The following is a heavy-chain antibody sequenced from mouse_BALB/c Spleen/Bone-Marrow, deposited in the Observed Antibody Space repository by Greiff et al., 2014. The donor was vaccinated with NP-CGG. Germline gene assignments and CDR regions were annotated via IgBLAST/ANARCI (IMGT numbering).Heavy chain of an antibody. CDR1: GYTFSGYW. CDR2: ILPGSTST. V-gene: IGHV1-9*01. Sequence: QVQLQQSGAELMKPGAPVKISCKTTGYTFSGYWIEWVKQRPGHGLEWIGEILPGSTSTNYNEKFKDKATFTADTSSNTAYMQLSSLTSEDSAVYYCARDGYSSLAMDYWGQGTSVTVSS. J-gene: IGHJ4*01. CDR3: ARDGYSSLAMDY. D-gene: IGHD2-3*01.